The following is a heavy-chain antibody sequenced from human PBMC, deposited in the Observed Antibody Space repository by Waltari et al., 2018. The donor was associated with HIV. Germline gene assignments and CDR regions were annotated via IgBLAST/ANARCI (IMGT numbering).Heavy chain of an antibody. CDR3: TGGGVGSTEDFYYGMDV. D-gene: IGHD3-16*01. Sequence: QLHLQQSGPGLVNPSQPLSLSYSVSGGPIRSRTHYWGWVRQPPGMGLEWIGSIYYSGSTYYNPSLKSRVTVSVDTSRNQFSLKLYSVTAADTAVYYCTGGGVGSTEDFYYGMDVWGQGTTVTVAS. J-gene: IGHJ6*02. CDR1: GGPIRSRTHY. V-gene: IGHV4-39*01. CDR2: IYYSGST.